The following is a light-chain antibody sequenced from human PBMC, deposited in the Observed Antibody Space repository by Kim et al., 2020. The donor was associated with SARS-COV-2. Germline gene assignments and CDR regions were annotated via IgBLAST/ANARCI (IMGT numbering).Light chain of an antibody. CDR3: QTWGTGIWV. CDR2: LNSDDRH. V-gene: IGLV4-69*01. CDR1: SGHSNYA. J-gene: IGLJ3*02. Sequence: ASVTLTCTLSSGHSNYAIAWHQQQPEKGPRYLMNLNSDDRHSKGDGIPDRFSGSSSGAERYLTISSLQSEDEADYYCQTWGTGIWVFGGGTQLTVL.